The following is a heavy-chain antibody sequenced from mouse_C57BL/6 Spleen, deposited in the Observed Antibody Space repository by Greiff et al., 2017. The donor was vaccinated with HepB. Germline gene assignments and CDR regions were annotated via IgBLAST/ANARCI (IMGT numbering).Heavy chain of an antibody. V-gene: IGHV1-59*01. Sequence: QVQLQQPGAELVRPGTSVKLSCKASGYTFTSYWMHWVKQRPGQGLEWIGVIDPSDSYTNYNQKFKGKATLTVDTSSSTAYMQLSSLTSEDSAVYYCARQEVLITTVVADYWGQGTTLTVSS. J-gene: IGHJ2*01. CDR2: IDPSDSYT. D-gene: IGHD1-1*01. CDR1: GYTFTSYW. CDR3: ARQEVLITTVVADY.